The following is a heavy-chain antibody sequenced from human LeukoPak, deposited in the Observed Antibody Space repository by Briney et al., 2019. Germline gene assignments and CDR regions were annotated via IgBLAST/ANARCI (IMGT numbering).Heavy chain of an antibody. CDR2: IVSDGRQK. CDR1: GFTFNNYI. D-gene: IGHD3-22*01. CDR3: ARGPYDSNGFPRPSYL. V-gene: IGHV3-30*01. Sequence: SGGSLRLSCADSGFTFNNYIMHWVRQAPGKGLESVAAIVSDGRQKYYGDSMKGRVTISRDNSRSTLYLQMKNLRVDDTAVYYCARGPYDSNGFPRPSYLWGRGTLVIVSS. J-gene: IGHJ5*02.